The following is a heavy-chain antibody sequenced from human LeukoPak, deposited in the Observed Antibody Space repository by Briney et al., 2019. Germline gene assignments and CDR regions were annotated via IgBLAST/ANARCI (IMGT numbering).Heavy chain of an antibody. CDR3: AKDNAPHCSGGSCYPTAIGY. CDR2: IRYDGSNK. CDR1: GFTFSSYG. Sequence: GGSLRLSCAASGFTFSSYGMHWVRQAPGKGLEWGAFIRYDGSNKYYADSVKGRFTISRDNSKNTLYLQMNSLRAEDTAVYYCAKDNAPHCSGGSCYPTAIGYWGQGTLVTVSS. V-gene: IGHV3-30*02. J-gene: IGHJ4*02. D-gene: IGHD2-15*01.